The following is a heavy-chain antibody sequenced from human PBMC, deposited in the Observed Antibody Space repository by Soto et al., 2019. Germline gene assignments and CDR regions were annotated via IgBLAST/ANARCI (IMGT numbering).Heavy chain of an antibody. V-gene: IGHV4-59*11. CDR3: ARASWYSEY. Sequence: QVHLQESGPGLVKPSETLSLTCTVSGGSINNHYWSWIRQPPGKGLEWIGYIYYTGSTNYNPSLESRVTMSVDTSKTRVSLNLTSLTAADTAIYYCARASWYSEYWGQGTLVTVSS. CDR2: IYYTGST. CDR1: GGSINNHY. J-gene: IGHJ4*02. D-gene: IGHD2-15*01.